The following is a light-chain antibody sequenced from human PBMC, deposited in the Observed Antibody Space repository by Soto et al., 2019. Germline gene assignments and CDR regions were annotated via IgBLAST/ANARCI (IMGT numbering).Light chain of an antibody. CDR3: QQYDSTPWT. V-gene: IGKV3-20*01. CDR2: GAS. Sequence: EIVLTQSPGTLSLSPGERAALSCRASQSLSTSSLAWYQQKPGHGPRLLIYGASRRATGIPDRFSASESGTDFTLTISSLEPEDFAVYFCQQYDSTPWTFGQGTRVDSK. J-gene: IGKJ1*01. CDR1: QSLSTSS.